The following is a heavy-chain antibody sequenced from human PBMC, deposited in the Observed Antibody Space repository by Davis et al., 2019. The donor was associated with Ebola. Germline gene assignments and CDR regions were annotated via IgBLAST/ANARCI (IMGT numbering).Heavy chain of an antibody. D-gene: IGHD6-19*01. J-gene: IGHJ4*02. V-gene: IGHV5-51*01. CDR1: GYSFTNSW. CDR2: IYPGDSET. Sequence: GESLKISCKGSGYSFTNSWIGWVRQIPGKGLEWMAIIYPGDSETRYSPPFQGQVTISADKSISTAYLQWSSLKASDTAMYYCTRHSHITVADDWGQGTLVTVSS. CDR3: TRHSHITVADD.